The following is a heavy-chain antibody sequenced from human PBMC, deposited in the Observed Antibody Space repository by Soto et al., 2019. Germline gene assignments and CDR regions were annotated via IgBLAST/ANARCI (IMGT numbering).Heavy chain of an antibody. V-gene: IGHV1-69*12. J-gene: IGHJ6*02. CDR3: ARDKDRQQLGGNYYSAIDV. Sequence: QVQLVQSGAEVKKPGSSVTVSCKASGGTFGNSAISWVRQAPGQGLEWMGGTIPIFSTPDYAQKLQGRVTFTADESTSTAYMEVTSLRSEDTAVYYCARDKDRQQLGGNYYSAIDVWGQGTTVTVSS. D-gene: IGHD3-3*02. CDR2: TIPIFSTP. CDR1: GGTFGNSA.